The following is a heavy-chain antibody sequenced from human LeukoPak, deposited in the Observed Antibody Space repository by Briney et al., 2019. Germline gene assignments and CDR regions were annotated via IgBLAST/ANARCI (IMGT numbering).Heavy chain of an antibody. V-gene: IGHV3-21*01. CDR1: GFTISTYA. J-gene: IGHJ4*02. Sequence: GGSLRLSCGASGFTISTYAMNWGRKAQGEGQKLVSCVTGDSAYIYYSDPVKGRFAISRDNAKNSLYLQMNSRRAEDTTVYYCARYGVSSSTSYIDFWGQGTLVTVSS. D-gene: IGHD2-2*01. CDR3: ARYGVSSSTSYIDF. CDR2: VTGDSAYI.